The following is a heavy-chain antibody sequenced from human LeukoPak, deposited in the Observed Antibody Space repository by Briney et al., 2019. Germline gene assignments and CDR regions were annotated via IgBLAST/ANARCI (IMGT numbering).Heavy chain of an antibody. Sequence: ASVKVSCKASGGTFSSYAISWVRQAPGQGLEWMGRIIPIFGTANYAQKFQGRVTITTDESTSTAHMELSSLRSEDTAVYYCARGIVGATTGDAFDIWGQGTMVTVSS. V-gene: IGHV1-69*05. J-gene: IGHJ3*02. CDR3: ARGIVGATTGDAFDI. CDR2: IIPIFGTA. D-gene: IGHD1-26*01. CDR1: GGTFSSYA.